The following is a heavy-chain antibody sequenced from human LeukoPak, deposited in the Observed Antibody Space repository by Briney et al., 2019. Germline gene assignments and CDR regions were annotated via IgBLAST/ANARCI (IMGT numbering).Heavy chain of an antibody. CDR1: GGSISSYY. CDR3: AREVVPAAFNWYFDL. CDR2: IYYSGST. J-gene: IGHJ2*01. Sequence: SETLSLTCTVSGGSISSYYWSWIRQPPGKGLELIGYIYYSGSTNYNPPLKSRVTISVDTSKNQFSLKLSSVTAADTAVYYCAREVVPAAFNWYFDLWGRGTLVTVSS. D-gene: IGHD2-2*01. V-gene: IGHV4-59*01.